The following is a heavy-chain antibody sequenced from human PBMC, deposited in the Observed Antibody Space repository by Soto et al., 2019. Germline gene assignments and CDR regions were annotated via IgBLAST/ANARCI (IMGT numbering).Heavy chain of an antibody. CDR1: GYTFTGYG. D-gene: IGHD3-3*01. CDR3: ARVGLSFWSGYLYGMDV. Sequence: ASVKVSCKASGYTFTGYGISWVRQAPGQGLEWMGWISAYNGNTNYAQKLQGRVTMTTDTSTSTAYMELRSLRSDDTAVYYCARVGLSFWSGYLYGMDVWGQGTTVTVSS. CDR2: ISAYNGNT. J-gene: IGHJ6*02. V-gene: IGHV1-18*04.